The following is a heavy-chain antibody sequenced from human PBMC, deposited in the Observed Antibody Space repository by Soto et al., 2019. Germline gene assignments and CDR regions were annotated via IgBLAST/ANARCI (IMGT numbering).Heavy chain of an antibody. D-gene: IGHD3-3*01. CDR3: ATKTPYYDFWGAFDI. CDR2: ISYDGSNK. Sequence: GGSLRLSCAASGFTFSSYGMHWVRQAPGKGLEWVAVISYDGSNKYYADSVKGRFTISRDNSKNTLYLQMNSLRAEDTAVYYCATKTPYYDFWGAFDIWGQGTMVTVSS. J-gene: IGHJ3*02. V-gene: IGHV3-30*03. CDR1: GFTFSSYG.